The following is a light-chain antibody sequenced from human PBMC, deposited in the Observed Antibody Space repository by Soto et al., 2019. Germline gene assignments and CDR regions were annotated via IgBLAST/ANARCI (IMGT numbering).Light chain of an antibody. CDR2: DVR. J-gene: IGLJ2*01. Sequence: QSVLTQPASVSGSPGQSITISCTGTRSDVGGYNYVSWYQQHPGKAPKLMIYDVRNRPSGVSNRFSGSKSGNTASLTISGLQAEDEADYYCNSYASSSTPVVFGGGTKVTVL. V-gene: IGLV2-14*03. CDR1: RSDVGGYNY. CDR3: NSYASSSTPVV.